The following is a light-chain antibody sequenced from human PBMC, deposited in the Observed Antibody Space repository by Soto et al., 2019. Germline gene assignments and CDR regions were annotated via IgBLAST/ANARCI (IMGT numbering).Light chain of an antibody. J-gene: IGKJ1*01. CDR3: LQHYSYLWT. V-gene: IGKV1-17*01. CDR2: AAS. CDR1: QDIGNN. Sequence: DIQMTQSPSSLSASVGDRVTITCRASQDIGNNLGWYQQKPGNAPRRLIYAASSLQSGVPSRFSGSGSGTEFTLTISSLQPEDFATYYCLQHYSYLWTFGQGTKVEIE.